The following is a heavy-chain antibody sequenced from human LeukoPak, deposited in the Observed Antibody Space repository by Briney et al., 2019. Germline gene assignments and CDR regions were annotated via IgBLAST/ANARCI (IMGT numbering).Heavy chain of an antibody. CDR2: IGASGGAT. CDR3: AKHNWGIYSSGNNWFDP. D-gene: IGHD6-19*01. Sequence: GGSLRLSCAASGFTFNSYAMSWVRQAPGKGLEWVSAIGASGGATYYADSVKGRFTISRDSSKNTLFLQMNSLRVEDTAIYYCAKHNWGIYSSGNNWFDPWGQGTLVTVSS. J-gene: IGHJ5*02. CDR1: GFTFNSYA. V-gene: IGHV3-23*01.